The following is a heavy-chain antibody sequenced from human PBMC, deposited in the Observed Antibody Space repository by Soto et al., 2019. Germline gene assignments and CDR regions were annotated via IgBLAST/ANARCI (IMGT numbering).Heavy chain of an antibody. CDR1: GFSFIDYA. D-gene: IGHD2-21*02. CDR3: AKARHSGDFAGSYDS. J-gene: IGHJ5*02. Sequence: LRLSCAASGFSFIDYAINWVRQVPGRGLEYVAGIGGRGGNAFYADSMKGRFSISRDNSKNTVYLHMHNLRVDDSAMYYCAKARHSGDFAGSYDSWGQGTLDTVSS. CDR2: IGGRGGNA. V-gene: IGHV3-23*01.